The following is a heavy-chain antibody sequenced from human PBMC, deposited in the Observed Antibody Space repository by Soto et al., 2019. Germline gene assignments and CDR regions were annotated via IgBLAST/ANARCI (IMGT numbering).Heavy chain of an antibody. D-gene: IGHD6-13*01. CDR2: ISSSSSTI. CDR1: GFTFSSYS. CDR3: ARDGLPSSSWYLTSYYYYGMDV. Sequence: EVQLVESGGGLVQPGGSLRLSCAASGFTFSSYSMNWVRQAPGKGLEWVSYISSSSSTIYYADSVKGRFTISRDNAKNSLYLQMNSLRAEDTAVYYCARDGLPSSSWYLTSYYYYGMDVWGQGTTVTVSS. V-gene: IGHV3-48*01. J-gene: IGHJ6*02.